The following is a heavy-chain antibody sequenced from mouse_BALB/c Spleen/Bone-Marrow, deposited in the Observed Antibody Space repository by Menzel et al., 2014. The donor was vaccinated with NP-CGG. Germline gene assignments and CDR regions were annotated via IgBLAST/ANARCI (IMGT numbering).Heavy chain of an antibody. D-gene: IGHD1-1*01. CDR2: INPSTGYT. J-gene: IGHJ3*01. Sequence: QVQLQQSGAELAKPGASVKMSCKASGYTFTSYWMHWVKQRPGQGLEWIGYINPSTGYTEYNQNFKDKATLTADKSSSTAYMQLSSLTSEDSAVYYCARRAYGSYGSPYWGQGTLVTVSA. CDR1: GYTFTSYW. V-gene: IGHV1-7*01. CDR3: ARRAYGSYGSPY.